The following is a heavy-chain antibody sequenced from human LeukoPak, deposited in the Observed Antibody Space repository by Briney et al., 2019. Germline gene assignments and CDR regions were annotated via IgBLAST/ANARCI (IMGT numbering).Heavy chain of an antibody. CDR3: AREMLPAAILGWFDP. CDR2: INPNSGGT. J-gene: IGHJ5*02. D-gene: IGHD2-2*01. Sequence: ASVKVSCKASGYTFTGYYMHWVRQAPGQGLEWMGWINPNSGGTNYAQKFQGRVTMTRDTSISTAYMELSRLRSDDTAVYYCAREMLPAAILGWFDPWGQGTLVTVSS. V-gene: IGHV1-2*02. CDR1: GYTFTGYY.